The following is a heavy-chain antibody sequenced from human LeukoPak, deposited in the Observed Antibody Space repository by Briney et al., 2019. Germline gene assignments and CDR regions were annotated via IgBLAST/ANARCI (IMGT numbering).Heavy chain of an antibody. CDR2: ISEDGSST. CDR1: GYTFRIYW. V-gene: IGHV3-74*01. Sequence: GGSLRLSCAPSGYTFRIYWLHCAPDAPRRGRVCVSRISEDGSSTDHADSVKGRFTISRDNAKNTVYLQMNSLRAEDTAVYYCVRDPPTAKELFDYWGQGTLVTVSS. J-gene: IGHJ4*02. CDR3: VRDPPTAKELFDY. D-gene: IGHD5-18*01.